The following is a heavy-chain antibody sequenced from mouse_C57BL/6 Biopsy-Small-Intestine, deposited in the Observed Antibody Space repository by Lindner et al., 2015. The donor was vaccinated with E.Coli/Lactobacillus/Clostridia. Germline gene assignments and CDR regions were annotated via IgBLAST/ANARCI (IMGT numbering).Heavy chain of an antibody. J-gene: IGHJ2*01. CDR1: GYTFTDYW. CDR3: SRHGDF. V-gene: IGHV1-9*01. Sequence: VQLQESGTELMKPGASVKLSCKATGYTFTDYWIEWVMQRPGHGLEWIGEILPGSGSTNFNEKFKGKATFTADPSSNTASIHLSSLTTEDSAIYYCSRHGDFWGQGTTLTVSS. CDR2: ILPGSGST.